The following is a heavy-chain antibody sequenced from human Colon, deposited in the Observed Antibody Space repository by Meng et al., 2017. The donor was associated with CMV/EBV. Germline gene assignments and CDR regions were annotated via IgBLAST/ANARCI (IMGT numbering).Heavy chain of an antibody. D-gene: IGHD2-2*01. Sequence: SNYMSWVRKAPGKGLEWVSVIYSGGSTYYADSVKGRFTISRDNSKNTLYLQMNSLRAEDTAVYYCARESSKDIVVVPAAPGDAFDSWGQGTMVTVSS. CDR2: IYSGGST. V-gene: IGHV3-53*05. CDR3: ARESSKDIVVVPAAPGDAFDS. J-gene: IGHJ3*02. CDR1: SNY.